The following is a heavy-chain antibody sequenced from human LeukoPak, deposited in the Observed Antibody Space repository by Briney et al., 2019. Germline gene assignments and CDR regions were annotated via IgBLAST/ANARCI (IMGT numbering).Heavy chain of an antibody. J-gene: IGHJ6*03. D-gene: IGHD3-9*01. CDR2: ISGGGDAT. CDR1: DFSFITYA. CDR3: ASPGLRYFDWSYYMDV. Sequence: GGSLRLSCAASDFSFITYAMSWVRQAPGKGLEWVSTISGGGDATYYADSVKGRFTISRDNSKNTLYLQMNSLRAEDTAVYYCASPGLRYFDWSYYMDVWGKGTTVTISS. V-gene: IGHV3-23*01.